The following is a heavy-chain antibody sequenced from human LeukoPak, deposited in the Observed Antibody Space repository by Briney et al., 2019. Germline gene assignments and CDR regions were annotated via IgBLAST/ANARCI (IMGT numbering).Heavy chain of an antibody. J-gene: IGHJ4*02. Sequence: SETLFLTCTVSGGSTSSYYWSWIRQPPGKGLEWIGYIYYSGSTNYNPSLKSRVTISVDTSKNQFSLKLSSVTAADTAVYYCARGVRGGLDYWGQGTLVTVSS. D-gene: IGHD3-16*01. CDR3: ARGVRGGLDY. V-gene: IGHV4-59*01. CDR1: GGSTSSYY. CDR2: IYYSGST.